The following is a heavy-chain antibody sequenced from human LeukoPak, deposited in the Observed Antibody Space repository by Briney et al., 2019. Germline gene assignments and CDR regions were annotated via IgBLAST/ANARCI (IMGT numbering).Heavy chain of an antibody. D-gene: IGHD3-10*01. Sequence: PGGSLRLSCAASGFTFSSYWMSWVRQAPGKGLEWVANIKQDGSEKYYVDSVKGRFTISRDNAKNALYLQMNSLRAEDTAVYYCARERKYYGSGSYTLGYYYMDVWGKGTTVTVSS. V-gene: IGHV3-7*01. CDR2: IKQDGSEK. J-gene: IGHJ6*03. CDR1: GFTFSSYW. CDR3: ARERKYYGSGSYTLGYYYMDV.